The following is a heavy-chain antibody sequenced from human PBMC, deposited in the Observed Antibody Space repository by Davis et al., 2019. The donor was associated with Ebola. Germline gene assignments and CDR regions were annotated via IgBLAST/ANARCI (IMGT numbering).Heavy chain of an antibody. V-gene: IGHV3-30*03. CDR1: GFTFSSYG. CDR2: ISYDGSNK. D-gene: IGHD6-13*01. Sequence: GESLKISCAASGFTFSSYGMHWVRQAPGKGLEWVAVISYDGSNKYYADSVKGRFTISRDNSKNTLYLQMNSLRAEDTAVYYCARDLHSVLIHSSWYFDHWGQGTLVTVSS. J-gene: IGHJ4*02. CDR3: ARDLHSVLIHSSWYFDH.